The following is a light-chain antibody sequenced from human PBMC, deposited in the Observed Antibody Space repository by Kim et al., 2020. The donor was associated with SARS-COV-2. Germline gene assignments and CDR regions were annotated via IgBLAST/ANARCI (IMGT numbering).Light chain of an antibody. CDR1: NIGSKS. J-gene: IGLJ3*02. Sequence: SYELTQPPSVSVAPGKTARITCGGNNIGSKSVHWYQQKPGQAPVLVIYYDSDRPSGIPERFSGSNSGNTATLTISRVEAGDEADYYCQVWDSNSEHSVFGGGTKLTVL. CDR2: YDS. CDR3: QVWDSNSEHSV. V-gene: IGLV3-21*04.